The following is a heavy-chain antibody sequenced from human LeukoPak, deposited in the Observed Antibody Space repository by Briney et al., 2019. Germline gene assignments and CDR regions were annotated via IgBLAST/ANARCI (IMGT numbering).Heavy chain of an antibody. CDR2: ISYDGSNK. J-gene: IGHJ4*02. V-gene: IGHV3-30*18. Sequence: GGSLRLSCAASGFTFSSYGMHWVRQAPGKGLEWVAVISYDGSNKYYADSVKGRFTISRDNSKNTLYLQMSSLRAEDTAVYYCAKDSAGSSCYSSELDYWGQGTLVTVSS. CDR3: AKDSAGSSCYSSELDY. CDR1: GFTFSSYG. D-gene: IGHD2-15*01.